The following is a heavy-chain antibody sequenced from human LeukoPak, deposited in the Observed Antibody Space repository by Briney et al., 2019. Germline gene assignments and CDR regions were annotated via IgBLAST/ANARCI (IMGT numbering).Heavy chain of an antibody. J-gene: IGHJ4*02. CDR1: GFTFSSYA. V-gene: IGHV3-64*01. CDR3: ARAYSIFFDY. Sequence: GGSLRLSCAASGFTFSSYAMHWVRQAPGKGLEYVSAISSNGGSTYYANSVKGRFTISRDNAKNSLYLQMNSLRADDTAVYYCARAYSIFFDYWGQGTLVSVSS. D-gene: IGHD4-11*01. CDR2: ISSNGGST.